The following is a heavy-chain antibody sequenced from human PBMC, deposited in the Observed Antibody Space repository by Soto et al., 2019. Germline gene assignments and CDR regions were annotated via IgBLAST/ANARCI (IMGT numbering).Heavy chain of an antibody. J-gene: IGHJ4*02. Sequence: PGGSLRLSCTTSGFTFGGYAMSWVRQAPGKGLEWVGFIRGKAYSGTTEYAASVRGRFTISRDDSKSIAYLQMNSLESEDTAVYYCARGRSSRELHPTYFDYWGQGTLVTVSS. CDR2: IRGKAYSGTT. D-gene: IGHD3-10*01. CDR1: GFTFGGYA. V-gene: IGHV3-49*04. CDR3: ARGRSSRELHPTYFDY.